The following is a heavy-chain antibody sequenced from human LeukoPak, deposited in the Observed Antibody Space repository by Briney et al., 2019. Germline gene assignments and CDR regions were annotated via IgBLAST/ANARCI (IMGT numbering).Heavy chain of an antibody. V-gene: IGHV3-23*01. CDR1: GFTFSSYA. D-gene: IGHD1-26*01. CDR3: AKDPVQTYGSYWAY. J-gene: IGHJ4*02. CDR2: ISGSGGST. Sequence: GGSLRLSCAASGFTFSSYAMSWVRQAPGKGLEWVSAISGSGGSTYYADSVKGRFTISRDNSKNTLYLQMNSLRAEDTAVYYCAKDPVQTYGSYWAYWGQGTLVTVSS.